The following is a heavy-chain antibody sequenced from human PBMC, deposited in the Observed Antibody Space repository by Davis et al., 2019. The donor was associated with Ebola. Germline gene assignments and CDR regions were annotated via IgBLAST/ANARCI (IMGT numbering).Heavy chain of an antibody. V-gene: IGHV3-21*01. CDR1: GFIFSSYT. Sequence: PGGSLRLSCAASGFIFSSYTMNWVRQAPGKGLEWVSSISVSSGYIYYEDSVKGRFTISRENAKNTVYLHMNSLRAEDTAVYYCARADHWSGGDCYRHYDYWGQGTLVTVSS. J-gene: IGHJ4*02. CDR2: ISVSSGYI. CDR3: ARADHWSGGDCYRHYDY. D-gene: IGHD2-21*01.